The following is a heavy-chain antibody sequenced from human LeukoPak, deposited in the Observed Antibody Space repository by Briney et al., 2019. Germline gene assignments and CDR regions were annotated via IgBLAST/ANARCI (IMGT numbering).Heavy chain of an antibody. CDR2: ISYDGSNK. CDR1: GFTFSSYA. V-gene: IGHV3-30-3*01. J-gene: IGHJ5*02. Sequence: PGRSLRLSCAASGFTFSSYAMHWVRQAPGKRLEWVAVISYDGSNKYYADSVKGRFTISRDNSKNTLYLQMNSLRAEDTAVYYCARDRDQLEPNWLDPWGQGTLVTVSS. CDR3: ARDRDQLEPNWLDP. D-gene: IGHD1-1*01.